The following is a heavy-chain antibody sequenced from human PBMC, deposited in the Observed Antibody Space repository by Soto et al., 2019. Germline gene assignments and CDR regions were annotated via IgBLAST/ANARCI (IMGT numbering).Heavy chain of an antibody. CDR3: ARAGVATIFGMDV. V-gene: IGHV1-3*01. D-gene: IGHD5-12*01. CDR1: VYTFTSYA. Sequence: ASVKVSCKASVYTFTSYAMHWVRQAPGQRLKWMGWINAGNGNTKYSQKFQGRVTITRDTSASTAYMELSSLRSEDTAVYYCARAGVATIFGMDVWGQGTTVTVSS. J-gene: IGHJ6*02. CDR2: INAGNGNT.